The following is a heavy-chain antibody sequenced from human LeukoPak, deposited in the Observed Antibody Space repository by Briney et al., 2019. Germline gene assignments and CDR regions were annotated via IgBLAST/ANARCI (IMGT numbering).Heavy chain of an antibody. Sequence: GGSLRLSCAASGFTFSSYAMHWVRQAPGKGLEWVVVISYDGSNKYYADSVKGRFTISRDNSKNTLYLQMNSLRAEDTAVYYCATPVIVGATNSFDYWGQGTLVTVSS. V-gene: IGHV3-30-3*01. CDR1: GFTFSSYA. D-gene: IGHD1-26*01. CDR2: ISYDGSNK. J-gene: IGHJ4*02. CDR3: ATPVIVGATNSFDY.